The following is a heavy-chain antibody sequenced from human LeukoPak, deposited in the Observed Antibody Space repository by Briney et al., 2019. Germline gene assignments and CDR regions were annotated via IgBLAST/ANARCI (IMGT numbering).Heavy chain of an antibody. J-gene: IGHJ4*02. CDR3: AKDPYYGSASIDF. CDR1: GFTFTHDG. V-gene: IGHV3-30*02. Sequence: TGGSLRLSCSASGFTFTHDGMRWVRQAPGKGLEWVTYIRYDGSDKYYADSMNGRFTISSDSSKNTLHLQMTSLRADDTAEYYGAKDPYYGSASIDFWGQGTLVTVSS. D-gene: IGHD3-10*01. CDR2: IRYDGSDK.